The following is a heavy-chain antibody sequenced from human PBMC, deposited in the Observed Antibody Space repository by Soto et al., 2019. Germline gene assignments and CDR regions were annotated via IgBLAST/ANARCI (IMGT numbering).Heavy chain of an antibody. CDR1: GGSISSGDYY. J-gene: IGHJ5*02. Sequence: SETLSLTCTVSGGSISSGDYYWSWIRQPPGKGLEWIGYIYYSGSTYYNPSLKSRVTISVDTSKNQFPLKLSSVTAADTAVYYCARAGPPVLLWFGELSPPNWFDPWGLGTLVTVSS. CDR2: IYYSGST. D-gene: IGHD3-10*01. CDR3: ARAGPPVLLWFGELSPPNWFDP. V-gene: IGHV4-30-4*01.